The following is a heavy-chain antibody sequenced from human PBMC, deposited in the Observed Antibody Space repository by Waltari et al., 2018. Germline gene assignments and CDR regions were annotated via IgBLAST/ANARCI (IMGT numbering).Heavy chain of an antibody. CDR2: IIPTFGTA. Sequence: QVQLVQSGAEVKKPGSSVKVSCKASGGTFSSYAISWVRQAPGQGLEWMGGIIPTFGTANYAQKFQGRVTITADKSTSTAYMELSSLRSEDTAVYYCARDPPYYYDSSGYFEGAFDIWGQGTMVTVSS. V-gene: IGHV1-69*14. CDR3: ARDPPYYYDSSGYFEGAFDI. J-gene: IGHJ3*02. D-gene: IGHD3-22*01. CDR1: GGTFSSYA.